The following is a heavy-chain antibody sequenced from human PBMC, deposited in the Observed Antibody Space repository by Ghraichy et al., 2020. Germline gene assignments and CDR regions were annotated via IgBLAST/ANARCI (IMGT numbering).Heavy chain of an antibody. J-gene: IGHJ6*02. Sequence: GGSLRLSCAASGFTFSSYAMHWVRQAPGKGLEWVAVISYDGSNKYYADSVKGRFTISRDNSKNTLYLQMNSLRAEDTAVYYCARDSRFKLWFGELFTYYYYYGMDVWGQGTTVTVSS. D-gene: IGHD3-10*01. CDR3: ARDSRFKLWFGELFTYYYYYGMDV. CDR1: GFTFSSYA. V-gene: IGHV3-30*04. CDR2: ISYDGSNK.